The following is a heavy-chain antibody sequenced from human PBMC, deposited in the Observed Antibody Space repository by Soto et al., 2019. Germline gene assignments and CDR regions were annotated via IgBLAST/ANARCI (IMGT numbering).Heavy chain of an antibody. Sequence: EVQLVESGGGLVQPGGSLRLSCAASGFTFSRHSMHWVRQAPGKGLEWVSRVNGDGYTTTYTDSVKGRSTSTRDNAKNAIYLHMNTLMVEDTAVYYFGRVRKTVATMQGYWGQGTLVTVSS. V-gene: IGHV3-74*01. CDR2: VNGDGYTT. CDR1: GFTFSRHS. CDR3: GRVRKTVATMQGY. J-gene: IGHJ4*02. D-gene: IGHD6-19*01.